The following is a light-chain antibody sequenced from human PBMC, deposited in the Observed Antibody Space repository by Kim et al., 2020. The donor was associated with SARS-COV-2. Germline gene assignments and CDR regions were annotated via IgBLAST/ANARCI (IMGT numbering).Light chain of an antibody. CDR2: TAS. Sequence: DIQMTQSPSSLSASVGDRVTVTCRASQSISSYLNWYQQKPGKAPKLLIYTASSLQRGVPSRFSGSGSGTDFTLTISSLQPEDFATYYCQHNYVTPWTFGQGTKVDIK. V-gene: IGKV1-39*01. J-gene: IGKJ1*01. CDR1: QSISSY. CDR3: QHNYVTPWT.